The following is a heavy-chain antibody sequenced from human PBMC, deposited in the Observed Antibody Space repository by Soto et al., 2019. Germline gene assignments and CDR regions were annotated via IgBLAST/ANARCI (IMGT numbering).Heavy chain of an antibody. CDR2: IYYSGST. D-gene: IGHD4-17*01. Sequence: ENLPDTCTVAGGIIRRDYWSWIRQPPGKGLEWIGYIYYSGSTNYNPSLKSRVTISVDTSKNQFSLKLSSVTAADTAVYYCARDSHYGGPFDYWGQGTLITVS. V-gene: IGHV4-59*01. J-gene: IGHJ4*02. CDR3: ARDSHYGGPFDY. CDR1: GGIIRRDY.